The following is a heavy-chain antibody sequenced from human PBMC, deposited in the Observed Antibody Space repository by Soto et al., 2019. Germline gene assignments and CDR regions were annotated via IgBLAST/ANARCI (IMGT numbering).Heavy chain of an antibody. V-gene: IGHV3-7*01. CDR1: GFNFSSYW. CDR3: ARDSSGWYDNY. CDR2: IKQDGSEK. D-gene: IGHD6-19*01. Sequence: PGGSLTLSCAASGFNFSSYWMSWVRQAPGKGLEWVANIKQDGSEKYYVDSVKGRFTISRDNAKNSLYLQMNSLRAEDTAVYYCARDSSGWYDNYWGQGTLVTVSS. J-gene: IGHJ4*02.